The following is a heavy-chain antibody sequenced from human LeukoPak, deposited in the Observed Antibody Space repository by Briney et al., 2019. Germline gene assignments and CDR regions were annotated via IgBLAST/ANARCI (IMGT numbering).Heavy chain of an antibody. V-gene: IGHV3-43D*04. Sequence: PGGSLRLSCAASGFTFDDYAMHWVRQAPGKGLEWVSLISWGGGSTYYADSVKGRFTISRDNSKNSLYLQMNSLRAEDTALYYCAKDARQTYYDFWSGHFDYWGQGTLVTVSS. CDR2: ISWGGGST. CDR3: AKDARQTYYDFWSGHFDY. D-gene: IGHD3-3*01. CDR1: GFTFDDYA. J-gene: IGHJ4*02.